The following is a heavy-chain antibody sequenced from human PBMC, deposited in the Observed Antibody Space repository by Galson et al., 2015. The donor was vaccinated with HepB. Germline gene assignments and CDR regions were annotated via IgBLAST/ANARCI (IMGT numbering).Heavy chain of an antibody. CDR1: GFDFNTYW. Sequence: SLRLSCAASGFDFNTYWMTWVRQTPGKELEWVANTNQDGSKTFYVESVRGRFTISRDNSKDTVFLQMDNLRAEDTAVYYCVKEGSRFGGDWFDPWGQGALVTVS. V-gene: IGHV3-7*03. J-gene: IGHJ5*02. CDR2: TNQDGSKT. CDR3: VKEGSRFGGDWFDP. D-gene: IGHD3-16*01.